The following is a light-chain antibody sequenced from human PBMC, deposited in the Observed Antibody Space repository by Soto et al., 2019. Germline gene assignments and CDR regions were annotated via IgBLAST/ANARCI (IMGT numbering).Light chain of an antibody. CDR3: QQLSTYPLT. V-gene: IGKV1-9*01. CDR2: AAS. J-gene: IGKJ4*01. CDR1: QGISSY. Sequence: DIQLTQSPSFLSASVGDRVTITCRASQGISSYLAWYQQKPGKAPKLLIYAASTMQSGVPSRFSGSGSGTEFTLTISSLQPEDFAAYYCQQLSTYPLTFGGGTELEIK.